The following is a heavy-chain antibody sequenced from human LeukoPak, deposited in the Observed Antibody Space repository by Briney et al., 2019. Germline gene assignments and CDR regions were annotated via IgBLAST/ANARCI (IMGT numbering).Heavy chain of an antibody. CDR2: IYTSGTT. J-gene: IGHJ5*02. V-gene: IGHV4-4*07. D-gene: IGHD3-10*01. CDR1: GGSISSFY. Sequence: PSETLSLTCSVSGGSISSFYCNWMRQPAGKGLEWIGRIYTSGTTTYNPSLKSRVTMSVDTSKNQLSLKLSSVTAADTAVYYCARDSGTTGEVKFDPWGQGTLVTVSS. CDR3: ARDSGTTGEVKFDP.